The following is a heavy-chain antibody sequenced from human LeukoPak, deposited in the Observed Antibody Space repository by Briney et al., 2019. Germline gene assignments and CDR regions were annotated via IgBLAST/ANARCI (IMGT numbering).Heavy chain of an antibody. D-gene: IGHD3-9*01. CDR2: ISAYNGNT. J-gene: IGHJ4*02. V-gene: IGHV1-18*04. CDR3: ARDYDILTGASKLDY. CDR1: GYTFTSYG. Sequence: ASVKVSCKASGYTFTSYGISWVRQAPGQGLEWMGWISAYNGNTNYAQKLQGRVTMTTDTSTSTAYKELRSLRSDDTAVYYCARDYDILTGASKLDYWGQGTLVTVSS.